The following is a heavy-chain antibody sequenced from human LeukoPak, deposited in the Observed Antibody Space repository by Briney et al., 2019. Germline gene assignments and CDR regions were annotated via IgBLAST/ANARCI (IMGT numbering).Heavy chain of an antibody. V-gene: IGHV1-2*04. CDR2: INPNSGGT. Sequence: ASVKVSCKASGYTFTGYYMHWVRQAPGQGLEWMGWINPNSGGTNYAQKFQGWVTMTRDTSISTAYMELSRLRSDDTAVYYCARGAGYGLEPYYYYYGMDVWGQGTTVTVSS. J-gene: IGHJ6*02. D-gene: IGHD4-17*01. CDR3: ARGAGYGLEPYYYYYGMDV. CDR1: GYTFTGYY.